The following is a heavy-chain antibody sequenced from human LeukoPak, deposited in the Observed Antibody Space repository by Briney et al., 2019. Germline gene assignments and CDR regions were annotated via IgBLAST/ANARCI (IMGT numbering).Heavy chain of an antibody. D-gene: IGHD3-22*01. Sequence: ASVKVSCKASGYTFTGYYMHLVRQAPGQGLEWMGWINPNSGGTNYAQKFQGRVTMTRDTSISTAYMELSRLRSDDTAVYYCARVPLLYYDSSGERFDYWGQGTLVTVSS. V-gene: IGHV1-2*02. CDR2: INPNSGGT. CDR3: ARVPLLYYDSSGERFDY. CDR1: GYTFTGYY. J-gene: IGHJ4*02.